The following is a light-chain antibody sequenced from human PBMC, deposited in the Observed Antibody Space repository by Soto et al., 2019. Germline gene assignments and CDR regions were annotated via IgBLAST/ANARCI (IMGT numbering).Light chain of an antibody. CDR3: QQYGSSPWT. J-gene: IGKJ1*01. CDR2: GAS. V-gene: IGKV3-20*01. Sequence: ETVLTQSPGTLSLSPGERATLSCRASQSISSTYLAWYHQKPGQAPRLLIYGASSRATGIPDRFSGSGSGTDFTLTFSRLEPEDSAVYYCQQYGSSPWTFGQGTKVEIK. CDR1: QSISSTY.